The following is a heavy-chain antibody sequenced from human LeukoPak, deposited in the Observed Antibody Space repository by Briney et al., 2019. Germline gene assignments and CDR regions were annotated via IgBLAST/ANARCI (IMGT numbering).Heavy chain of an antibody. CDR3: AKSTSAYDSSGYDDAFDI. V-gene: IGHV3-9*01. D-gene: IGHD3-22*01. Sequence: GRSLRLSCAVSGFTFDDYAMQWIRQAPGKGLEWVSGISWNSGSIDYADSVKGRFTISRDNAKNSLYLQMNSLRAEDTALYYCAKSTSAYDSSGYDDAFDIWGQGTMVTVSS. J-gene: IGHJ3*02. CDR2: ISWNSGSI. CDR1: GFTFDDYA.